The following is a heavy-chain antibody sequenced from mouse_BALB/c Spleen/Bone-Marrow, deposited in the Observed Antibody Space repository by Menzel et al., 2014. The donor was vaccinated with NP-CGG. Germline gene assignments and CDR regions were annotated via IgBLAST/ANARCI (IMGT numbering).Heavy chain of an antibody. J-gene: IGHJ2*01. CDR3: ARYYYGSSLFDY. V-gene: IGHV14-3*02. Sequence: VQLQQSGAELVKPGASVKLSCTASGFNIKDTYLHWVKQRPEQGLDWIGRIDPAIFTKYDPKFQGKATITADTSSNTAYLHLSSLTSEDTAVYYCARYYYGSSLFDYWGQGTTLTVSS. D-gene: IGHD1-1*01. CDR1: GFNIKDTY. CDR2: IDPAIFT.